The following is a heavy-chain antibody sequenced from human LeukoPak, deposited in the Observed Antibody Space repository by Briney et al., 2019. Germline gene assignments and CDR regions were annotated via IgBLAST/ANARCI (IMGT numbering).Heavy chain of an antibody. CDR2: ITGSGDST. Sequence: GGSLRLSCAASGFTFSNYAMSWVRQAPGMGLEWVSTITGSGDSTFYADSVKVRFTISRDNSKNTLYLQINSLRAEDRAVYHCAKKPRDHRSGWDSPFFDFWGRGTLVTVSS. CDR1: GFTFSNYA. D-gene: IGHD6-19*01. J-gene: IGHJ4*02. V-gene: IGHV3-23*01. CDR3: AKKPRDHRSGWDSPFFDF.